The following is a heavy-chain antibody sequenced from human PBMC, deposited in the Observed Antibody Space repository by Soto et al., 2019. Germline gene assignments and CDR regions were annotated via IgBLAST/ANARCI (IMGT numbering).Heavy chain of an antibody. D-gene: IGHD6-19*01. Sequence: GGSLRLSCGASGFTFSSYAMSWVRQAPGKGLEWISAISGSANNAYYADSVKGRFAVSRDNSKNTVYLQMNSLRAEDTAVYYYAKTGGSGWHLRDWGQGILVTVSS. J-gene: IGHJ4*02. CDR2: ISGSANNA. CDR3: AKTGGSGWHLRD. V-gene: IGHV3-23*01. CDR1: GFTFSSYA.